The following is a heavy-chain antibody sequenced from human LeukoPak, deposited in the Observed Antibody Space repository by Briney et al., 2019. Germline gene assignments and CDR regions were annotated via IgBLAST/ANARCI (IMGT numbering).Heavy chain of an antibody. Sequence: GGSLRLSCAASGFTFSSYAMSWVRQAPGKGLEWVANIKQDGSEKYYVDSVKGRFTISRDNSKNTLYLQMNSLRAEDTAVYYCAELGITMIGGVWGKGTTVTISS. D-gene: IGHD3-10*02. CDR2: IKQDGSEK. J-gene: IGHJ6*04. CDR3: AELGITMIGGV. CDR1: GFTFSSYA. V-gene: IGHV3-7*01.